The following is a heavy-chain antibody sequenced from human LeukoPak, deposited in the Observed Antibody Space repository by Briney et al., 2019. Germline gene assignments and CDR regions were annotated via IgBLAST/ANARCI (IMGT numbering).Heavy chain of an antibody. CDR2: IIVMLDRS. Sequence: SVKVSCKTSGGTFNNYAISWVRRAPGQGLEWMGSIIVMLDRSNYAQKFQARVTVTADKSTDTAYMHLNGLRSDDTAVYYCVRGGYCNGRSCYGYYHYYYMDVWGNGTTVTVSS. D-gene: IGHD2-15*01. V-gene: IGHV1-69*04. CDR3: VRGGYCNGRSCYGYYHYYYMDV. CDR1: GGTFNNYA. J-gene: IGHJ6*03.